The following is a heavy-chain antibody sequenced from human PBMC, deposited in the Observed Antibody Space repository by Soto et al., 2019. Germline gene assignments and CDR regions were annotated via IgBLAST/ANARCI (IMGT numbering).Heavy chain of an antibody. D-gene: IGHD3-22*01. J-gene: IGHJ4*02. Sequence: SVKVSCKASGGTFSSYAISWVRQAPGQGLEWMGGIIPIFGTANYAQKFQGRVTITADESTSTAYMELSSLRSEDTAVYYCARRYYDSSGYLLFDYWGQGTLVTVSS. V-gene: IGHV1-69*13. CDR2: IIPIFGTA. CDR1: GGTFSSYA. CDR3: ARRYYDSSGYLLFDY.